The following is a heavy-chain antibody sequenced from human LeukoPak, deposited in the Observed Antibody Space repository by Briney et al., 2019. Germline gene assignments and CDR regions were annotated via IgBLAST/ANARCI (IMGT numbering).Heavy chain of an antibody. Sequence: GESLKISCKGSGYSSTSYWIGWVRQMPGKGLEWMGIIYPGDSDTRYSPSFQGQVTISADKSISTAYLQWSSLKASDTAMYYCARRRYYYGSGSYSSFDYWGQGTLVTVSS. J-gene: IGHJ4*02. CDR3: ARRRYYYGSGSYSSFDY. CDR2: IYPGDSDT. CDR1: GYSSTSYW. D-gene: IGHD3-10*01. V-gene: IGHV5-51*01.